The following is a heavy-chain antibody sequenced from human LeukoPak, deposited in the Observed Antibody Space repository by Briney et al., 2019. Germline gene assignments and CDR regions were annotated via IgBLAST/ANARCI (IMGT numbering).Heavy chain of an antibody. CDR3: AKDLSGNYFDY. J-gene: IGHJ4*02. CDR2: ISSSSSTI. CDR1: GFTFSSYS. Sequence: GGSLRLSRAASGFTFSSYSMNWVRQAPGKGLEWVSYISSSSSTIYYADSVKGRFTISRDNAKNSLYLQMNSLRAEDTAVYYCAKDLSGNYFDYWGQGTLVTVSS. D-gene: IGHD3-10*01. V-gene: IGHV3-48*01.